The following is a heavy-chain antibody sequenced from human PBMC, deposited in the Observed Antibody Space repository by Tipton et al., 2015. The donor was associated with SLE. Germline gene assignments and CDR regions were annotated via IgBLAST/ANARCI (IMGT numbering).Heavy chain of an antibody. CDR3: AKGVLRYPERASGGRGCPEN. CDR1: GFTFTTYG. Sequence: QVQLVQSGGGVVQPGGSLRLSCAASGFTFTTYGMHWVRQAPGKGLAWVAFIRHDGTNKSYADSVKTRFTISKDNSKNTGFREMNSLRAEDTAVYYWAKGVLRYPERASGGRGCPENWVQGTLVTVSS. J-gene: IGHJ4*02. D-gene: IGHD1-26*01. CDR2: IRHDGTNK. V-gene: IGHV3-30*02.